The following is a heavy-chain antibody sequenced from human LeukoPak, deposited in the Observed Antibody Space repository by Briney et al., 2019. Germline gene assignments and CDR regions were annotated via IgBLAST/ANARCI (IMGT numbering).Heavy chain of an antibody. D-gene: IGHD5-24*01. CDR2: INPGGDNT. V-gene: IGHV1-46*01. CDR1: GYTFTKSY. J-gene: IGHJ3*02. Sequence: GASVKVSCKASGYTFTKSYIHWVRQAPGQRLEWMGLINPGGDNTKYAQNFQGRVIMTSDTSARTVYMELSSLSSEDTAIYYCARIRDGYNDAYDIWGQGTVVTVPS. CDR3: ARIRDGYNDAYDI.